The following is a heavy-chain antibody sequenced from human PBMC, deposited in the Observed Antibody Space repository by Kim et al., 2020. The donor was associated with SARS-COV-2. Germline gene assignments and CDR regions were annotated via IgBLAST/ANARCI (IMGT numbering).Heavy chain of an antibody. J-gene: IGHJ4*02. CDR3: ARSGSTRTKQFDY. V-gene: IGHV4-31*02. D-gene: IGHD5-12*01. Sequence: YKPYLKSRVTKSVDTSKNPFSLKLSSVTAADTAVYYCARSGSTRTKQFDYWGQGTLVTVSS.